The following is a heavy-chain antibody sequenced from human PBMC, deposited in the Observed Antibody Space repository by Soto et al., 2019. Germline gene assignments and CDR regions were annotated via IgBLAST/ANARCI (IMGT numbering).Heavy chain of an antibody. J-gene: IGHJ4*02. CDR1: GYDFTTYG. CDR3: ARGRYGDY. CDR2: ISAHNGNT. V-gene: IGHV1-18*01. D-gene: IGHD1-1*01. Sequence: QVHLVQSGAEVKKPGASVKVSCKGSGYDFTTYGITWVRQAPGQGLEWMAWISAHNGNTDYAQKLQGRVTVTRDTSTSAAYIELRRLRSDDTAVYYCARGRYGDYWGQVALVTVSS.